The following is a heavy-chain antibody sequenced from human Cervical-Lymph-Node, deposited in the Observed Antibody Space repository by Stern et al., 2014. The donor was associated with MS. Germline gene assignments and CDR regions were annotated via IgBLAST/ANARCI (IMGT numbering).Heavy chain of an antibody. CDR1: GGSITSGNYY. Sequence: QVQLVESGPGLVKPSQTLSLTCAVSGGSITSGNYYWSWIRQPAGKGLEWIGRIYTSGSTNYSPSLKSRVTTSLDTSQNPFSLKRSAVTAADTAVYYCARAAQVGGGYSYYGVDVWGQGTTVTVSS. V-gene: IGHV4-61*02. CDR2: IYTSGST. D-gene: IGHD3-10*01. J-gene: IGHJ6*02. CDR3: ARAAQVGGGYSYYGVDV.